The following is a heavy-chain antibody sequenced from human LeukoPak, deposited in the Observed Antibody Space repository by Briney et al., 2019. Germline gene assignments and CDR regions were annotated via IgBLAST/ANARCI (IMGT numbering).Heavy chain of an antibody. J-gene: IGHJ4*01. CDR2: ISYDGSNK. Sequence: GRSLRLSCAASGFTFSSYAMHWVRQAPGKGLEWVAVISYDGSNKYYADSVKGRFTISRDNSKNTLYLQMNSLRAEDTAVYYCAREGTTVTTHSSFDYWSQGTLVTVSS. V-gene: IGHV3-30*01. CDR1: GFTFSSYA. D-gene: IGHD4-11*01. CDR3: AREGTTVTTHSSFDY.